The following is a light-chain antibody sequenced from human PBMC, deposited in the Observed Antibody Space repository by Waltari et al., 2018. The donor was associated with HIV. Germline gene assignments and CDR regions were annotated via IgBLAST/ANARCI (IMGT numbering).Light chain of an antibody. CDR3: HQYYTTPYT. CDR2: CAS. CDR1: QSILSSSNNRKY. Sequence: DIVMTQSPDSLAVSLGETATMNCKSSQSILSSSNNRKYLAWYQQKPGQPPKLLIYCASSRDSGGPDRIIGRGSGTDFSLTISSMQAEDVAVYFCHQYYTTPYTFGQGTKLEIK. J-gene: IGKJ2*01. V-gene: IGKV4-1*01.